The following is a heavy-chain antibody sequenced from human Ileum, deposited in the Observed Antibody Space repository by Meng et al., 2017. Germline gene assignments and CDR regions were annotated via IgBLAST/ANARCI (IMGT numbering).Heavy chain of an antibody. CDR2: TYYTGLT. CDR3: ARTYNTPFFDS. D-gene: IGHD1-14*01. CDR1: GASVNFGLYF. V-gene: IGHV4-61*01. Sequence: QVELQEPGPALVTPSETLVPSCTVSGASVNFGLYFWSWIRQSPGKTLEWIGHTYYTGLTNYNPSLKSRVAISLDASKNQFSLKLNSVSAADSAVYFCARTYNTPFFDSWGQGTLVTVSS. J-gene: IGHJ4*02.